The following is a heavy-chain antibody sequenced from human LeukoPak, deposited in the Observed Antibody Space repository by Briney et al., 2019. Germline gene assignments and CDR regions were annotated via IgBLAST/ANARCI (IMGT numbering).Heavy chain of an antibody. CDR3: ARDGAGGMAVPGTSRREFYYHGMDV. V-gene: IGHV3-30*03. Sequence: GGSLRLSCIVSGFTFKHYGMHWVRQAPGKGLEWVSSISFDEKDKNYGDPVKGRFTISRDTPKNTLFLEMSSLRPEDTAVYYCARDGAGGMAVPGTSRREFYYHGMDVWGQGTTVTVSS. CDR2: ISFDEKDK. J-gene: IGHJ6*02. D-gene: IGHD6-19*01. CDR1: GFTFKHYG.